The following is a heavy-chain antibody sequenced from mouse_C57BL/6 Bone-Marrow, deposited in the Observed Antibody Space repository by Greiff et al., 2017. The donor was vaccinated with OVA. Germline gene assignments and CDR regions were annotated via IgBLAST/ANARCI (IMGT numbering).Heavy chain of an antibody. Sequence: VQLQQSGAELAKPGASVKLSCKASGYTFTSYWMHWVKQRPGQGLEWIGYINPSSGYTKYNQKFKDKDTLTADKSSSTAYMQLSSLTYEDSAVYYCATGTAWFAYWGQGTLVTVSA. CDR3: ATGTAWFAY. D-gene: IGHD4-1*01. J-gene: IGHJ3*01. CDR1: GYTFTSYW. V-gene: IGHV1-7*01. CDR2: INPSSGYT.